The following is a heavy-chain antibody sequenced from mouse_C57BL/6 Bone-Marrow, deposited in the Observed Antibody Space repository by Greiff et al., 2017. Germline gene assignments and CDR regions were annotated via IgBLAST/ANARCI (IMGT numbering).Heavy chain of an antibody. V-gene: IGHV5-4*01. CDR3: ADYPWFAY. Sequence: EVQLVESGGGLVKPGGSLKLSCAASGFTFSSYAMSWVRQTPEQRLEWVATISDGGSYTYYPDNVKGRFTISRDNAKNNLYLQMSHLKSEDTAMYYCADYPWFAYWGQGTLVTVSA. CDR1: GFTFSSYA. J-gene: IGHJ3*01. CDR2: ISDGGSYT. D-gene: IGHD2-4*01.